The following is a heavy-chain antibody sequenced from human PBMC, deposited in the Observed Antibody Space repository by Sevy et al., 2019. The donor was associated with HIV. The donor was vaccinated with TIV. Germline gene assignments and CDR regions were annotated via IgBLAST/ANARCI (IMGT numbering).Heavy chain of an antibody. D-gene: IGHD3-3*01. CDR3: AKGGGPESVFLEWSPSEAESRYFAL. CDR2: IRYDGSEK. Sequence: GGSLRLSCTASGFIFSGYAMHWVRQAPGKGLEWVAFIRYDGSEKYSADSVKGRFTISRDNQQNALYLQMKNLKHDDTAVYYCAKGGGPESVFLEWSPSEAESRYFALWGRRTLVTVSS. CDR1: GFIFSGYA. V-gene: IGHV3-30*02. J-gene: IGHJ2*01.